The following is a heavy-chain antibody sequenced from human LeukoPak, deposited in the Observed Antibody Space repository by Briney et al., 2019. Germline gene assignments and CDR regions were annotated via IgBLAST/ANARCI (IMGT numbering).Heavy chain of an antibody. CDR3: ARLIGGASEYYFDY. CDR2: IYYSGST. V-gene: IGHV4-30-4*01. D-gene: IGHD1-26*01. Sequence: SETLSLTCTVSGGSISSGDYYWSWIRQPPGKGLEWIGYIYYSGSTYYNPSLKSRVTISVDTSKNQFSLKLSSVTAADTAVYYCARLIGGASEYYFDYWGQGTLVTVSS. J-gene: IGHJ4*02. CDR1: GGSISSGDYY.